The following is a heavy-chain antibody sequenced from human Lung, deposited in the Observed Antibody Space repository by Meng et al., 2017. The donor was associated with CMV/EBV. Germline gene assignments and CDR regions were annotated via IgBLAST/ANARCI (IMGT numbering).Heavy chain of an antibody. CDR3: ARVDRSMIVS. CDR2: IYYSGST. J-gene: IGHJ4*02. Sequence: LTCTVSGGSISSGGYYWSWVRQHPGKGLEWIGYIYYSGSTYYNPSLKSRVTISVDTSKNQFSLKLSSVTAADTAVYYCARVDRSMIVSWGQGTLVTVSS. D-gene: IGHD3-22*01. V-gene: IGHV4-31*03. CDR1: GGSISSGGYY.